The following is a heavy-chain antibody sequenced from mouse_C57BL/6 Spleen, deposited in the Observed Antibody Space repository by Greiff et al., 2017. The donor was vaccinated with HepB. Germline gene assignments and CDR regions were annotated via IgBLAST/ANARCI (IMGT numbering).Heavy chain of an antibody. Sequence: EVKLQESGPELVKPGASVKISCKASGYSFTDYNMNWVKQSNGKSLEWIGVINPNYGTTSYNQKFKGKATLTVDQSSSTAYMQLNSLTSEDSAVYYCAILVLRQYYFDYWGQGTTLTVSS. CDR2: INPNYGTT. V-gene: IGHV1-39*01. CDR1: GYSFTDYN. CDR3: AILVLRQYYFDY. J-gene: IGHJ2*01. D-gene: IGHD1-1*01.